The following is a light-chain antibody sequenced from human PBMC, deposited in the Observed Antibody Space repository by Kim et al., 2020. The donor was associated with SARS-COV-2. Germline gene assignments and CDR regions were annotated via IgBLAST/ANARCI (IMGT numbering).Light chain of an antibody. CDR1: QSVSTSY. J-gene: IGKJ4*01. CDR3: QQYGTSPLT. V-gene: IGKV3-20*01. CDR2: ATS. Sequence: EIVLTQSPGTLSLSPGERATLSCRAGQSVSTSYLARYQQKPGQAPRLLIYATSSRATGIPDRFSGSGSGTGFTLTISRLEPEDFAVYYCQQYGTSPLTFGGGTKVDIK.